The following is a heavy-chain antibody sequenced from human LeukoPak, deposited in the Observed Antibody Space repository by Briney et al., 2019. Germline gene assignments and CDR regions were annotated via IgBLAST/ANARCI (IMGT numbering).Heavy chain of an antibody. D-gene: IGHD3-3*01. CDR2: MNPNSGNT. CDR3: ARDFSGPYYYYGMDV. J-gene: IGHJ6*02. Sequence: ASVKVSCKASGYTFTSYDINWVRQATGQGLEWMGWMNPNSGNTGYAQKFQGRVTMTRNTSISTAYMELSSLRSGDTAVYYCARDFSGPYYYYGMDVWGQGTTVTVSS. CDR1: GYTFTSYD. V-gene: IGHV1-8*01.